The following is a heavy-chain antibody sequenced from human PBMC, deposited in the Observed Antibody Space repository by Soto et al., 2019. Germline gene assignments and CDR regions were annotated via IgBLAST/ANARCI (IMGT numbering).Heavy chain of an antibody. J-gene: IGHJ1*01. CDR2: ISWNSGSI. CDR3: AKDSGSSGYYPS. D-gene: IGHD3-22*01. V-gene: IGHV3-9*01. CDR1: GFTFDDYA. Sequence: EVQLVESGGGLVQPGRSLRLSCAASGFTFDDYAMHWVRQAPGKGLEWVSGISWNSGSIGYADSVKGRFTISRDNAKNSLYLQMNSPRAEDTALYYCAKDSGSSGYYPSWGQGTLVTVSS.